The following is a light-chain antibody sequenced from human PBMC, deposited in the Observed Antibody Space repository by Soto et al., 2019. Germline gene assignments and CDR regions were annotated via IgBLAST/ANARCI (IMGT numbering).Light chain of an antibody. CDR1: QTISSW. CDR3: QQYDSYPEA. V-gene: IGKV1-5*03. CDR2: KAS. Sequence: DIQMTQSPSTLSGSVGDRVTITCRASQTISSWLAWYQQKPGKAPKLLIYKASTLTSGVPSRFSGSGSGTEFTLTISSLQPDDFATYYCQQYDSYPEAFGQGTMVEIK. J-gene: IGKJ1*01.